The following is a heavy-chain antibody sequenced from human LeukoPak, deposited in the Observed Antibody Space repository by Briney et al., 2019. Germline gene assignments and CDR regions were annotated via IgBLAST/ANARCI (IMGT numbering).Heavy chain of an antibody. CDR2: IIPIFGTA. CDR3: ARGLSYDILTGLPNWFDP. V-gene: IGHV1-69*06. Sequence: SVTVSCKASGGTFSSYAISWVRQAPGQGLEWMGGIIPIFGTANYAQKFQGRVTITADKSTSTAYMELSSLRSEDTAVYYCARGLSYDILTGLPNWFDPWGQGTLVTVSS. D-gene: IGHD3-9*01. CDR1: GGTFSSYA. J-gene: IGHJ5*02.